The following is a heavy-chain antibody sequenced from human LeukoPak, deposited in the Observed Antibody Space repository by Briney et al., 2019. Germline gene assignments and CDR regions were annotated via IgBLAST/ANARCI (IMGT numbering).Heavy chain of an antibody. D-gene: IGHD2-21*01. CDR2: ISGDGHKT. J-gene: IGHJ4*02. V-gene: IGHV3-43*01. Sequence: RGSLRLPCVTSGFTFDDFPMHWVRQVPGKGLEWVSLISGDGHKTHYVESVKGRFTISRDNSKNSLYLEMNSLTGDDTAVYYCAKERESDLWGLDHWGQGTLVTVSS. CDR1: GFTFDDFP. CDR3: AKERESDLWGLDH.